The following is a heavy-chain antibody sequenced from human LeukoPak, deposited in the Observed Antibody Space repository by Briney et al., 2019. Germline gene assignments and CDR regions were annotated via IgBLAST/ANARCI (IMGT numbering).Heavy chain of an antibody. CDR1: GGTFSSYA. Sequence: ASVKVSCKASGGTFSSYAISWVRQAPGQGLEWMGGSIPSFGRANYAQKFQGRVTITTDESTSTASMELRRLRSEDTAVYYCARDRGDESYFDYCGQGPLVTVSS. V-gene: IGHV1-69*05. J-gene: IGHJ4*02. CDR2: SIPSFGRA. CDR3: ARDRGDESYFDY. D-gene: IGHD3-10*01.